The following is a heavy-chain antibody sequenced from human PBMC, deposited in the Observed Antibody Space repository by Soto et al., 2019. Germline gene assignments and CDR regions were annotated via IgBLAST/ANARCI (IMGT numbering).Heavy chain of an antibody. CDR2: IYHSGST. CDR1: GYSISSGYY. V-gene: IGHV4-38-2*02. Sequence: SETLSLTCAVSGYSISSGYYWGWIRQPPGKGLEWIGSIYHSGSTYYNPSLKSRVTISVDTSKNQFSLKLSSVTAADTAVYYCARDSKNYYDSSGYYSGFNWFDPSGQGTLVTVSS. J-gene: IGHJ5*02. CDR3: ARDSKNYYDSSGYYSGFNWFDP. D-gene: IGHD3-22*01.